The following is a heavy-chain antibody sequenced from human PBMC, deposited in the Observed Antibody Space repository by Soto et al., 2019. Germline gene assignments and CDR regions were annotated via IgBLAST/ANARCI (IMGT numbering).Heavy chain of an antibody. D-gene: IGHD2-15*01. CDR2: ISDSGDKT. V-gene: IGHV3-23*01. Sequence: EVQLLESGGGLVQPGGSLRLSCSASGFTFGSHAMNWVRQAPGKGLQWVSAISDSGDKTYYADSVKGRFTISRDNSKHTLDLQMNNLRAEDTALYYCARDLGAGSPNWFDPWGLGTLVTVSS. J-gene: IGHJ5*02. CDR1: GFTFGSHA. CDR3: ARDLGAGSPNWFDP.